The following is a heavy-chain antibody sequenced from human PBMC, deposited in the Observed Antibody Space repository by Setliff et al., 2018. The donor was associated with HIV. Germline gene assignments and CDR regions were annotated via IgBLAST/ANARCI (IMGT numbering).Heavy chain of an antibody. J-gene: IGHJ4*02. CDR2: IYHSGST. V-gene: IGHV4-38-2*02. D-gene: IGHD6-6*01. Sequence: SETLSLTCTVSGYSISSGYYWGWIRQPPGKGLEWIGNIYHSGSTYYNPSLKSRVTISVDTSKNQFSLKLTSVTAADTAVYYCARFSTSSGGTFDYWGQGTQVTVSS. CDR1: GYSISSGYY. CDR3: ARFSTSSGGTFDY.